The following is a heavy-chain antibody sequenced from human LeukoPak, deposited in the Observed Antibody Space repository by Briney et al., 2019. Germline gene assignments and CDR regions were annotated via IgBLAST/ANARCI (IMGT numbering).Heavy chain of an antibody. CDR2: LRSDGGTT. V-gene: IGHV3-64*02. CDR3: ARDRRSGQQSYYFDY. J-gene: IGHJ4*02. D-gene: IGHD6-19*01. CDR1: GFTFISVA. Sequence: GGSLRLSCAPSGFTFISVAMRWVRPTPGKGLEYVSALRSDGGTTYYADSAKGRFIISRDNSKNTVYLQMGSLRSEDTGVYYCARDRRSGQQSYYFDYWGQGTPVIVSS.